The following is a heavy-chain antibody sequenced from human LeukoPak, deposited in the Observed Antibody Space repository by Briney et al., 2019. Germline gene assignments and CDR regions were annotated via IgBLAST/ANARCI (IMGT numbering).Heavy chain of an antibody. V-gene: IGHV3-21*01. J-gene: IGHJ4*02. D-gene: IGHD3-22*01. CDR2: ISSSSSYI. CDR3: ARASFKIVVVIAFDY. Sequence: VGSLRLSCAASGFTFSSYSMNWVRQAPGKGLEWLSSISSSSSYIYYADSVKGRFTISRDNAKNSLYLQMNSLRAEDTAVYYCARASFKIVVVIAFDYWGQGTLVTVSS. CDR1: GFTFSSYS.